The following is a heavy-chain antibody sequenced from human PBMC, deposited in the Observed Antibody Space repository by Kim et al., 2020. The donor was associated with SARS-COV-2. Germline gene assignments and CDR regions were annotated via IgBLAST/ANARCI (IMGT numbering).Heavy chain of an antibody. J-gene: IGHJ3*02. CDR2: ITKSSTTI. CDR1: GFTFSAYD. V-gene: IGHV3-48*02. D-gene: IGHD3-16*01. Sequence: GGSLRLSCATSGFTFSAYDMNWVRRAPGKGLEWLSFITKSSTTIYYANSVKGRFTISRDNAKNSLYLQMNSLRDEDTALYYCVRDRMGGAFDIWGQGTM. CDR3: VRDRMGGAFDI.